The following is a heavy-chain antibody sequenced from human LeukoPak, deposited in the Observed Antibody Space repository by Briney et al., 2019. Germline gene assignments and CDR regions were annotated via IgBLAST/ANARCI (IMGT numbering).Heavy chain of an antibody. Sequence: GASVKVSCKASGYTFTSYGISWVRQAPGQGLEWMGWISAYNGNTNYAQKLQGRVTMTRDTSTSTVYMELSSLRSEDTAVYYCASQSGSGWLWWGQGTLVTVSS. V-gene: IGHV1-18*01. D-gene: IGHD6-19*01. CDR3: ASQSGSGWLW. J-gene: IGHJ4*02. CDR2: ISAYNGNT. CDR1: GYTFTSYG.